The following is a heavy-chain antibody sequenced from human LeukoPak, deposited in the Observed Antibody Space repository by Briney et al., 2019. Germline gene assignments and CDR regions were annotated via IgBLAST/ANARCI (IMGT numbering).Heavy chain of an antibody. J-gene: IGHJ4*02. V-gene: IGHV3-53*05. Sequence: GGSLRLSCAASGFNVSSKYMNWVRQAPGKGLKWVSVISTGDTTYYADSVKGRFTISRDNSKNTLYLQMNSLRAEDTAVYYCAKDPRRYSRTGGYFDYWGQGTLVTVSS. CDR3: AKDPRRYSRTGGYFDY. CDR2: ISTGDTT. D-gene: IGHD6-13*01. CDR1: GFNVSSKY.